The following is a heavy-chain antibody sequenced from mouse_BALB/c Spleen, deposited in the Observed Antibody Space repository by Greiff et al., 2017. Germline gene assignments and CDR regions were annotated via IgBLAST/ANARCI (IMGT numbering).Heavy chain of an antibody. D-gene: IGHD1-1*01. CDR1: GFTFSDYY. V-gene: IGHV5-4*02. CDR2: ISDSGSYT. J-gene: IGHJ4*01. CDR3: ARDNYGSSYAMDY. Sequence: EVNVVESGGGLVKPGGSLKLSCAASGFTFSDYYMYWVRQTPEKRLEWVATISDSGSYTYYPDSVKGRFTISRDNAKNNLYLQMSSLKSEDTAMYYCARDNYGSSYAMDYWGQGTSVTVSS.